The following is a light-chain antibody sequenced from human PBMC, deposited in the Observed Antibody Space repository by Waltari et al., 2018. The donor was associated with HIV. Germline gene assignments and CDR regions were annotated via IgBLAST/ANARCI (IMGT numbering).Light chain of an antibody. CDR2: GAS. J-gene: IGKJ2*03. V-gene: IGKV3-20*01. Sequence: EIVLTQSPGTLSLSPGERATLSCRASQSVSSSYLAWYQQKPGQAPRLLIYGASSRATGIPDRFSSSGSGTDFTLTISRLEPEDFAVYYCQQYGSSPPGTPVYSFGQGTKLEIK. CDR1: QSVSSSY. CDR3: QQYGSSPPGTPVYS.